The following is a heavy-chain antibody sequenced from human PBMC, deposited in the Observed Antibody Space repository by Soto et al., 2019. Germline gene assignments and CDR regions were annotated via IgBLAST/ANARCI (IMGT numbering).Heavy chain of an antibody. V-gene: IGHV3-48*01. CDR2: ISSSSSTI. CDR3: ARVRAAADNAYYYYYMDV. J-gene: IGHJ6*03. D-gene: IGHD6-13*01. Sequence: PGGSLRLSCAASGFTFSSYSMNWVLQAPGKGLEWVSYISSSSSTIYYADSVKGRFTISRDNAKNSLYLQMNSLRAEDTAVYYCARVRAAADNAYYYYYMDVWGKGTTVTVSS. CDR1: GFTFSSYS.